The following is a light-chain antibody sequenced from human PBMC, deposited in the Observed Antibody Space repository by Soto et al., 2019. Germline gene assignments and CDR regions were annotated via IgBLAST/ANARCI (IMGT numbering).Light chain of an antibody. CDR3: QQYVSSWT. Sequence: LTQSPGTLSLSPGERATLSCRASQSVSSYLAWYQQKPGQAPRLLIYGASSRATGIPDRFSGSGSGTDFTLTISRLEPEDFAVYYCQQYVSSWTFGQGTKVDIK. CDR2: GAS. J-gene: IGKJ1*01. V-gene: IGKV3-20*01. CDR1: QSVSSY.